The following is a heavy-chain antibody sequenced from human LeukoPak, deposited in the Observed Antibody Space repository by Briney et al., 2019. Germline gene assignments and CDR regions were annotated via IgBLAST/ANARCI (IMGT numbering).Heavy chain of an antibody. J-gene: IGHJ4*02. V-gene: IGHV4-34*01. CDR1: GASFSGYY. D-gene: IGHD3-22*01. CDR2: INHSGST. CDR3: ASLRGTSFYYDSGGYLGY. Sequence: SETLSLTCTVYGASFSGYYWSWIRQPPGKGLEWIGEINHSGSTNYNPSLKSRATISVDTSKSQFSLKLSSVTAADTAVYYCASLRGTSFYYDSGGYLGYWGQGTLVTVPS.